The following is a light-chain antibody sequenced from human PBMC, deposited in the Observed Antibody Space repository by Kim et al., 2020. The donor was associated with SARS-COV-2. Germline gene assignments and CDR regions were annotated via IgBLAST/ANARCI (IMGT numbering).Light chain of an antibody. Sequence: DIQLTQPPSSLSASVADRVTITCRASQTIDNYLNWYQQKRGQAPKLLIYAASSLQSEVPSRFSGSGSGTDFTLTINSLHPDDFVTYYCQQSYEIPRTFGPRAKVDIK. CDR1: QTIDNY. CDR2: AAS. V-gene: IGKV1-39*01. J-gene: IGKJ3*01. CDR3: QQSYEIPRT.